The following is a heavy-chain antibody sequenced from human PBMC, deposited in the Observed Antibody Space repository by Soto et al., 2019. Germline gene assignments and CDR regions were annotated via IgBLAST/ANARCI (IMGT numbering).Heavy chain of an antibody. J-gene: IGHJ4*02. CDR2: INDSGRT. D-gene: IGHD3-16*02. V-gene: IGHV4-34*01. Sequence: PSETLSLTCAVYNEDLNGYYWSWIRQPPGKGLQWIGEINDSGRTNYNPSLTSRVTISAVASSMQFSLRLTSVTAADTALYYCARGRWFYRFLNWGQGTLVTVS. CDR1: NEDLNGYY. CDR3: ARGRWFYRFLN.